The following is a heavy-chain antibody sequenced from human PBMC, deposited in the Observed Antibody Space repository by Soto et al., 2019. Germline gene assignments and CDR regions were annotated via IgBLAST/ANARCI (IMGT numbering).Heavy chain of an antibody. Sequence: EVQLVESGGGLIQPGGSLRLSCAASGFNFIRKYMIWVRQAPGKGLEWVSILYSGSTTYYADSVKGRFTISRDTSENTLYLQMNSLRAEDTAVYYCARGLYDSGSFYFDSWGQGTLVTVSS. J-gene: IGHJ4*02. CDR3: ARGLYDSGSFYFDS. CDR1: GFNFIRKY. CDR2: LYSGSTT. D-gene: IGHD3-10*01. V-gene: IGHV3-53*01.